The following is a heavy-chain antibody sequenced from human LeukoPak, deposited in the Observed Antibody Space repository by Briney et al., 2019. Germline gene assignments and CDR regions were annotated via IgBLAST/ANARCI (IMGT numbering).Heavy chain of an antibody. V-gene: IGHV4-59*01. D-gene: IGHD3-22*01. CDR1: GGSISSYY. J-gene: IGHJ6*03. Sequence: SETLSLTCTVSGGSISSYYWSWIRQPPGKGLEWIGYIYYSGSINYNPSLKSRVTISVDTSKNQFSLKLSSVTAADTAVYYCARVRSDSKYYYYYYMDVWGKGTTVTISS. CDR3: ARVRSDSKYYYYYYMDV. CDR2: IYYSGSI.